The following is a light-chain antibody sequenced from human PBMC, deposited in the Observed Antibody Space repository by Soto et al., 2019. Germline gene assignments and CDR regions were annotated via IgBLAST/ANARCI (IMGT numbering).Light chain of an antibody. J-gene: IGKJ5*01. CDR1: QSLSSTY. Sequence: EIVLTQSPGTLSLSPVERATLSCLASQSLSSTYLAWYQQRPGQASRLLIYGTSSRATGIPDRFSGSGSGTDFTLTISRLEPEDFAVYYCQKYGNSPINFGQGTRLEIK. CDR2: GTS. V-gene: IGKV3-20*01. CDR3: QKYGNSPIN.